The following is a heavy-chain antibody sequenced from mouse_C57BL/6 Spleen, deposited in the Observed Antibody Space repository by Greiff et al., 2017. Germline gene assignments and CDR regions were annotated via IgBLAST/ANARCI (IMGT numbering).Heavy chain of an antibody. CDR2: ISYDGSN. J-gene: IGHJ2*01. Sequence: EVKLMESGPGLVKPSQSLSLTCPVTGYSITSGYYWNWIRQFPGNKLEWMGYISYDGSNNYNPSLKNPISITRYTSKNQFFLKLNSVTTEDTATYYCARDLLRLYFDYWGQGTTLTVSS. CDR1: GYSITSGYY. D-gene: IGHD1-2*01. V-gene: IGHV3-6*01. CDR3: ARDLLRLYFDY.